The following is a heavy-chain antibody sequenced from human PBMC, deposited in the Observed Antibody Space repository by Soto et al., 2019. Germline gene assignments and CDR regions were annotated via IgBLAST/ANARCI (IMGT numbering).Heavy chain of an antibody. Sequence: EVQLVESGGGLVQPGGSLKLSCAASGFTFSGSAMHWVRQASGKGLEWVGRIRSKANSYATAYAASGKGRFTISRDDSKNTAYLQMNSLKTEDTAVYYCTRPEDYDFWSGYYFWGQGTLVTVSS. J-gene: IGHJ4*02. CDR1: GFTFSGSA. CDR3: TRPEDYDFWSGYYF. CDR2: IRSKANSYAT. D-gene: IGHD3-3*01. V-gene: IGHV3-73*01.